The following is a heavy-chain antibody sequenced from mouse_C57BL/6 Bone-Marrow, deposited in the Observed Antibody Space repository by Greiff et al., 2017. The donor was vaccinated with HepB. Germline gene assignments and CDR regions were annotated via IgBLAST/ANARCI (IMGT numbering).Heavy chain of an antibody. D-gene: IGHD1-1*01. Sequence: QVQLQQPGAELVKPGASVKMSCKASGYTFTSYWITWVKQRPGQGLEWIGDIYPGSGSTNYNEKFKSKATLTVDTSSSAAYMQLSSLTSEDSAVYYCARSTTGVRDYAMDYWGQGTSVTVSS. V-gene: IGHV1-55*01. CDR1: GYTFTSYW. CDR3: ARSTTGVRDYAMDY. J-gene: IGHJ4*01. CDR2: IYPGSGST.